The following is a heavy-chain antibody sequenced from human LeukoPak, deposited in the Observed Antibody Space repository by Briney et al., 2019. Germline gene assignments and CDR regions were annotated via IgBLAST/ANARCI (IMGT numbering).Heavy chain of an antibody. Sequence: PGGSLRLSCAASGFSVSSNYMSWVRQAPGKGLEWVSSISSSSSYIYYADSVKGRFTISRDDAKNSLYLQMNSLRAEDTAVYYCARDQTYCGGGCYQWDAFDIWGQGTMVTVSS. J-gene: IGHJ3*02. CDR2: ISSSSSYI. CDR1: GFSVSSNY. CDR3: ARDQTYCGGGCYQWDAFDI. D-gene: IGHD2-21*02. V-gene: IGHV3-21*01.